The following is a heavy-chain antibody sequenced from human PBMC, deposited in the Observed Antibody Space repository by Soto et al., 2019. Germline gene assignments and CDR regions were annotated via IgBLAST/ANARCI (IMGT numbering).Heavy chain of an antibody. CDR2: IYHSGST. V-gene: IGHV4-30-2*03. Sequence: SLTLSLTCTVSGGTISSFGYSWSWIRQPPGKGLEWIGYIYHSGSTYYNPSLKSRVTISVDTSKNQFSLKLSSVTAADTAVYYCARHRGSSWRHYYYYGMDVWGQGTTVTVSS. J-gene: IGHJ6*02. D-gene: IGHD6-13*01. CDR3: ARHRGSSWRHYYYYGMDV. CDR1: GGTISSFGYS.